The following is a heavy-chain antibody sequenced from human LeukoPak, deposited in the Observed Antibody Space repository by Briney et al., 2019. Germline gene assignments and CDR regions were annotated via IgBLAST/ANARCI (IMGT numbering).Heavy chain of an antibody. CDR2: ISSSGSTI. J-gene: IGHJ1*01. D-gene: IGHD3-22*01. Sequence: AGGSLRLSCAASGFTFSSYEMNWVRQAPGKGLEWVSYISSSGSTIYYADSVKGRFTVSRDNAKNSLYLQMNSLRAEDTAVYYCARVNPTNSGFYTYWGQGTLVTVSS. CDR3: ARVNPTNSGFYTY. CDR1: GFTFSSYE. V-gene: IGHV3-48*03.